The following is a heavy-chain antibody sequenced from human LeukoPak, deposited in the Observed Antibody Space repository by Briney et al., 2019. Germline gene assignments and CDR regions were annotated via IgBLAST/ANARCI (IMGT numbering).Heavy chain of an antibody. Sequence: PGGSLRLSSAASGFTFSSYAMSWVRQAPEKGLEWVSSISHSGGTTYYADSVEGRFTISRDNSKNTLYLQMNSLRAEDTAIYYCAKLRRGIVGTTYDYWGQGTLVTVSS. CDR1: GFTFSSYA. CDR3: AKLRRGIVGTTYDY. CDR2: ISHSGGTT. J-gene: IGHJ4*02. D-gene: IGHD1-26*01. V-gene: IGHV3-23*01.